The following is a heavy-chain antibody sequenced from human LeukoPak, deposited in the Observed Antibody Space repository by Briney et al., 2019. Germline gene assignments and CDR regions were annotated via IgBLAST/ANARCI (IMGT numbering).Heavy chain of an antibody. CDR1: GGSFSGYY. D-gene: IGHD6-19*01. V-gene: IGHV4-34*01. Sequence: SETLSLTCAVYGGSFSGYYWSWIRQPPGKGLEWIGEINHSGSTNYNPSLKSRVTISVDTSRNQFSLKLSSVTAADTAVYYCARGRSGWSDWGQGTLVTVPS. CDR2: INHSGST. J-gene: IGHJ4*02. CDR3: ARGRSGWSD.